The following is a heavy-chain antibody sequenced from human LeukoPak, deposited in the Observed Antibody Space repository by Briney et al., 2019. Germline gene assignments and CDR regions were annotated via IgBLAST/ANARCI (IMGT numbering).Heavy chain of an antibody. CDR2: IGTAGDT. Sequence: PGGSLRLSCAASGFTFSTYDMYWVRHGAGKGLEWVSLIGTAGDTYYSDSVKGRFTVSRENAKNSLYLQMNNLRAGDTAVYYCARAGKEYQYYGMDVWGQGTTVTVSS. CDR3: ARAGKEYQYYGMDV. CDR1: GFTFSTYD. D-gene: IGHD2-2*01. J-gene: IGHJ6*02. V-gene: IGHV3-13*01.